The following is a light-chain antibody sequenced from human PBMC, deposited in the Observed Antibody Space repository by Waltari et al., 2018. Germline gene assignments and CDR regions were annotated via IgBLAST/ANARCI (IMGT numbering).Light chain of an antibody. V-gene: IGLV2-14*03. CDR1: NSDIGGYKS. Sequence: QSALTQPASVSGSLGQSINISCSGTNSDIGGYKSVSWYQQHPGEAPKLLFVDVFTRPSGVSSRFSAFNPGTTSSLTISGLQAEDEADYYCCSKTSSTASIVFGGGTTLTVL. J-gene: IGLJ3*02. CDR2: DVF. CDR3: CSKTSSTASIV.